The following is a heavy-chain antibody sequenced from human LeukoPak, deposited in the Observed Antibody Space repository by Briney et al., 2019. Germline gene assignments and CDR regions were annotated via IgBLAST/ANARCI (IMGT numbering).Heavy chain of an antibody. CDR2: INPSGGST. D-gene: IGHD3-9*01. CDR1: GYTFTSYY. V-gene: IGHV1-46*01. Sequence: ASVKVSCKASGYTFTSYYMHWVRQAPGQGLEWMGIINPSGGSTSYAQKFQGRVTMTRDTSTSTVYMELSSLRSEDTAVYYCALLGVDILTGYYPFDYWGQGTLVTVSS. J-gene: IGHJ4*02. CDR3: ALLGVDILTGYYPFDY.